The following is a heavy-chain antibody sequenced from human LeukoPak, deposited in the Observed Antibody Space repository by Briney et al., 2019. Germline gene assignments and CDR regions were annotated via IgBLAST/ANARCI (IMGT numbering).Heavy chain of an antibody. Sequence: PSQTLSLTCTVSGASISSGDYLWSWIRQPPGMGLEWIGNIYYSGSTNYNASLKSRVTISVDKSKNQFSLKLSSVTAADTAVYYCARMSPRYYYGSGGLPGSDYWGQGTLVTVSS. CDR2: IYYSGST. V-gene: IGHV4-30-4*01. CDR1: GASISSGDYL. J-gene: IGHJ4*02. D-gene: IGHD3-10*01. CDR3: ARMSPRYYYGSGGLPGSDY.